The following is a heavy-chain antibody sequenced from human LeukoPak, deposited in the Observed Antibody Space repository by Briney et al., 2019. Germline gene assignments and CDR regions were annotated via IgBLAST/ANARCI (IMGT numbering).Heavy chain of an antibody. CDR2: ISGSGGST. CDR1: GFTFSSYA. J-gene: IGHJ5*02. V-gene: IGHV3-23*01. Sequence: GGSLRLSCAASGFTFSSYAMSWVRQAPGKGLEWVSAISGSGGSTYYADSVKGRFTISRDNSKNTLYLQMNSLRAEDTAVYYCAKDHAHYDYVWGSYRPYNWFDPWGQGTLVTVSS. CDR3: AKDHAHYDYVWGSYRPYNWFDP. D-gene: IGHD3-16*02.